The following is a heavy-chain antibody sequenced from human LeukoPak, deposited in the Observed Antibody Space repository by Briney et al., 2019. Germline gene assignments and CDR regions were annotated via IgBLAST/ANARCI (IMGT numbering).Heavy chain of an antibody. J-gene: IGHJ4*02. Sequence: PGGSLRLSCVASGFTFSTHAMHWVRQAPGKGLEYVSAISSDGTIIYYANSVKGRFTIPRDNSKNTLYLQMGSLRAEDMAVYYCARWGPTGAAGCCNGGQGTRVTLSS. D-gene: IGHD6-13*01. V-gene: IGHV3-64*01. CDR2: ISSDGTII. CDR3: ARWGPTGAAGCCN. CDR1: GFTFSTHA.